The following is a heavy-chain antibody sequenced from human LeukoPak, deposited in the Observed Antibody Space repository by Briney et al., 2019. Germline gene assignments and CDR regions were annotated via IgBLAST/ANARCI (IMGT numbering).Heavy chain of an antibody. CDR2: IYYSGST. D-gene: IGHD6-13*01. J-gene: IGHJ4*02. CDR3: ARQRQQLVKRIDY. V-gene: IGHV4-39*01. Sequence: PSETLSLTCTVSGGSLSSSSYYWGWIRQPPGKGLEWIGSIYYSGSTYYNPSLKSRVTISVDTSKNQFSLKLSSVTAADTAVYYCARQRQQLVKRIDYWGQGTLVTVSS. CDR1: GGSLSSSSYY.